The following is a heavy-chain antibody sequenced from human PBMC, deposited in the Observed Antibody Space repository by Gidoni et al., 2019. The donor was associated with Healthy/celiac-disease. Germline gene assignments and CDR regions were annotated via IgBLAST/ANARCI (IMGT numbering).Heavy chain of an antibody. J-gene: IGHJ4*02. D-gene: IGHD2-21*02. CDR1: GFTFRSYA. Sequence: ELQLLESGGGLVQPEASLRLSCVASGFTFRSYAMSWVRQAPGKGMEWVKDSSGSGGSTYYADSVKGRFTISRENSKKKLYLQMNSQRAEYKAVYYCAKSAYSGGDCYIDYWGQGTLVTVSS. CDR2: SSGSGGST. CDR3: AKSAYSGGDCYIDY. V-gene: IGHV3-23*01.